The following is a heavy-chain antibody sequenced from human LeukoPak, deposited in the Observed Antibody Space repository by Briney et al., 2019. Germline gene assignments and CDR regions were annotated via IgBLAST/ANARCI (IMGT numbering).Heavy chain of an antibody. V-gene: IGHV3-13*01. Sequence: GGSLRLSCAASGFTFSSYDMHWVRQATGKGLEWVSAIGTAGDTYYPGSVKGRFTISRENAKNSLYLQMNSLRAGDTAVYYCARAQATTMVRGVIYYGMDVWGQGTTVTVSS. J-gene: IGHJ6*02. D-gene: IGHD3-10*01. CDR1: GFTFSSYD. CDR3: ARAQATTMVRGVIYYGMDV. CDR2: IGTAGDT.